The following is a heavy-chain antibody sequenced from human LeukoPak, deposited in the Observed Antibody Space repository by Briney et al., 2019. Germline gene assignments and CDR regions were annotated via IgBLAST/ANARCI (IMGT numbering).Heavy chain of an antibody. Sequence: PGGSQRLSCAASGFTFSSYGMHWVRQAPGKGLEWVAVIWYDGSNKYYADSVKGRFTISRDNSKNTLYLQMNSLRAEDTAVYYCAKESYGAYSRRNWFDPWGQGTLVTVSS. V-gene: IGHV3-33*06. CDR3: AKESYGAYSRRNWFDP. D-gene: IGHD6-13*01. CDR1: GFTFSSYG. CDR2: IWYDGSNK. J-gene: IGHJ5*02.